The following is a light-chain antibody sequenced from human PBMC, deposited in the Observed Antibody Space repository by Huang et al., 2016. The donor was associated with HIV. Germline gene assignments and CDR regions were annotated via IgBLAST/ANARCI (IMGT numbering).Light chain of an antibody. J-gene: IGKJ2*01. Sequence: DIVMTQSPDSLTVTLGERATVNCKSSQSVLYSSNNKNYLAWYQHKPGQPPKLLIYWAATRAAWFPYRVSGSGSGTDFTLTITSLQAEDVAVYYCQQYYTTPPYTFGQGTKLEIK. CDR1: QSVLYSSNNKNY. CDR2: WAA. CDR3: QQYYTTPPYT. V-gene: IGKV4-1*01.